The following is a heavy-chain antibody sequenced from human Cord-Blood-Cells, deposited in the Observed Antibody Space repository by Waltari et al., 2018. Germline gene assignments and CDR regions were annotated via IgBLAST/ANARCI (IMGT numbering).Heavy chain of an antibody. CDR1: GYSISSGYY. CDR2: IYHSGST. CDR3: ARGEADGSSSWYFDL. J-gene: IGHJ2*01. V-gene: IGHV4-38-2*02. Sequence: QVQLQESGPGLVKPSETLSLTCTVSGYSISSGYYWAWIRQPPGKGLEWIGSIYHSGSTYYNPSLKSRVTISVDTSKNQFSLKLSSVTAADTAVYYCARGEADGSSSWYFDLWGRGTLVTVSS. D-gene: IGHD6-6*01.